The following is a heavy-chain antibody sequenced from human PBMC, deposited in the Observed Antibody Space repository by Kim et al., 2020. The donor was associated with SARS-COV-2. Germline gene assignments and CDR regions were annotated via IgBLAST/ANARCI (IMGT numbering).Heavy chain of an antibody. CDR3: ARLLLPGWFDP. V-gene: IGHV4-59*08. J-gene: IGHJ5*02. CDR2: IYYSGST. D-gene: IGHD3-10*01. CDR1: GGSISSYY. Sequence: SETLSLTCTVSGGSISSYYWSWIRQPPGKGLEWIGYIYYSGSTNYNPSLKSRGTISVDTSKNQFSLKLSSVTAADTAVYYCARLLLPGWFDPWGQGTLVTVSS.